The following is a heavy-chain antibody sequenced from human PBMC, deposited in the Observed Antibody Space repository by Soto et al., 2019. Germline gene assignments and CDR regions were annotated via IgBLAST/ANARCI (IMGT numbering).Heavy chain of an antibody. D-gene: IGHD4-17*01. CDR3: AKSTTVTTLAYYYYYYGMDV. Sequence: GGSLRLSCAASGFTFSSYAMNWVRQAPGKGLEWVSAISGSGGSTYYADSVKGRFTISRDNSKNTLYLQMNSLRAEDTAVYYCAKSTTVTTLAYYYYYYGMDVWGQGTTVTVSS. CDR1: GFTFSSYA. CDR2: ISGSGGST. V-gene: IGHV3-23*01. J-gene: IGHJ6*02.